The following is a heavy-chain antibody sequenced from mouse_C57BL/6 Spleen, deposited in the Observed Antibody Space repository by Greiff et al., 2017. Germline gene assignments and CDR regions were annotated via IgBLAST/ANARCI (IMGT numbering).Heavy chain of an antibody. J-gene: IGHJ2*01. V-gene: IGHV1-50*01. D-gene: IGHD1-1*01. CDR1: GYTFTSYW. Sequence: QVQLQQPGAELVKPGASVKLSCKASGYTFTSYWMQWVKQRPGQGLEWIGEIDPSDSYTNYNQKFKGKATLTVDTSSSTAYMQLSSLTSEDSAVYYCARRLYYGYFDYWGQGTTLTVSS. CDR3: ARRLYYGYFDY. CDR2: IDPSDSYT.